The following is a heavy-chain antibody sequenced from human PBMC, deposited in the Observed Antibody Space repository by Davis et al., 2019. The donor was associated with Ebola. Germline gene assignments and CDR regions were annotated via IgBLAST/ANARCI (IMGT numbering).Heavy chain of an antibody. Sequence: GESLKISCAASGFTFSNYAMSWVRQAPGKGLEWVSRINSAGSLTTYADSVKGRFTISRDNAKNMLYLQMNSLRAEDTAVYYCVRGIGEDWGQGTLVTVSS. CDR3: VRGIGED. CDR2: INSAGSLT. D-gene: IGHD2-21*01. V-gene: IGHV3-74*03. J-gene: IGHJ4*02. CDR1: GFTFSNYA.